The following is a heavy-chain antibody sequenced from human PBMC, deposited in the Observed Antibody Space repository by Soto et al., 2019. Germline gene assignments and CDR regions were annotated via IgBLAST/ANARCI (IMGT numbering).Heavy chain of an antibody. J-gene: IGHJ6*02. Sequence: EVQLVESGGGLVKPGGSLRLSCAASGFTFSSFTMNWVRQAPGKGLEWVASISSSSSYIYYVDSVKGRFTIFRDNAKNSLYLQMNSLRAEDTAVYYCARPQYVDYGGYYFYGMDVWGQGTTVTVSS. D-gene: IGHD4-17*01. V-gene: IGHV3-21*01. CDR1: GFTFSSFT. CDR3: ARPQYVDYGGYYFYGMDV. CDR2: ISSSSSYI.